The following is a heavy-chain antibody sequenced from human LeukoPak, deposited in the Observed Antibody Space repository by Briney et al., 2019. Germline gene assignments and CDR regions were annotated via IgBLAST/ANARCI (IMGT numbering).Heavy chain of an antibody. Sequence: AGRSLRLSCAASGFTFSSYAMRWVRQAPGKGLEWVAVISYDGSNKYYADSVKGRFTISRDNSKNTLYLQMNSLRAEDTAVYYCARDRGSSSWYHSGFDYWGQGTLVTVSS. CDR2: ISYDGSNK. V-gene: IGHV3-30-3*01. CDR1: GFTFSSYA. CDR3: ARDRGSSSWYHSGFDY. D-gene: IGHD6-13*01. J-gene: IGHJ4*02.